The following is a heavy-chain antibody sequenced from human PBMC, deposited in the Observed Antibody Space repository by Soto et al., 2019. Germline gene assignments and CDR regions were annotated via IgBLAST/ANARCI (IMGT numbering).Heavy chain of an antibody. Sequence: PSETLSLTCAVYGGSFSGYYWSWIRQPPGKGLEWIGEINHSGSTNYNPSLKSRVTISVDTSKNQFSLKLSSVTAADTAVYYCARTVVVVTATTFDYWGQGTLVTVS. CDR3: ARTVVVVTATTFDY. CDR2: INHSGST. V-gene: IGHV4-34*01. CDR1: GGSFSGYY. D-gene: IGHD2-21*02. J-gene: IGHJ4*02.